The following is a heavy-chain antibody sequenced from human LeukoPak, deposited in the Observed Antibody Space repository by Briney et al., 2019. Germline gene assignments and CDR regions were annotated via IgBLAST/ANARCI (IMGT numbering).Heavy chain of an antibody. J-gene: IGHJ6*02. D-gene: IGHD6-13*01. Sequence: ASVKVSCKASGYIFTSYVLHWERQAPGQGLEWMGWINTNTGNPTYAQGFTGRFVFSLDTSVSTAYLQISSLKAEDTAVYYCARVVAAGVGPQYGMDVWGQGTTVTVSS. CDR3: ARVVAAGVGPQYGMDV. V-gene: IGHV7-4-1*02. CDR1: GYIFTSYV. CDR2: INTNTGNP.